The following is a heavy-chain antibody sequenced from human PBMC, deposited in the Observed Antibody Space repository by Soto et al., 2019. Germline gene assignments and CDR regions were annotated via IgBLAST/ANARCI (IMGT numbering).Heavy chain of an antibody. Sequence: GRSPRISCAAYGFIFSSYALTWVRQAPGRGLEWVSGISGSGVYTYSADSVKGRFTLSRDSSKNTLYLQMNSLRAEDTAVYYCAKVWRGYCSVVFCDSPYASDAIDGRGQRTTVTVS. V-gene: IGHV3-23*01. CDR3: AKVWRGYCSVVFCDSPYASDAIDG. D-gene: IGHD2-15*01. CDR1: GFIFSSYA. CDR2: ISGSGVYT. J-gene: IGHJ6*02.